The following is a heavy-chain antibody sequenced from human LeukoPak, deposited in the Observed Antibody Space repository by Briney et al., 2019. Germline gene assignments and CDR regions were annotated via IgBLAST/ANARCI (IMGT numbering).Heavy chain of an antibody. V-gene: IGHV1-3*01. CDR1: GYTFTKYV. CDR2: INAGNGDT. Sequence: ASVKVSCKASGYTFTKYVVHWVRQAPGQRPEWMGWINAGNGDTKYSQNFQDRVTITRDASANTAYMELSSLTSEDTALYYCARDDCGDTCYPGGYWGQGTLVTVSS. J-gene: IGHJ4*02. D-gene: IGHD2-21*01. CDR3: ARDDCGDTCYPGGY.